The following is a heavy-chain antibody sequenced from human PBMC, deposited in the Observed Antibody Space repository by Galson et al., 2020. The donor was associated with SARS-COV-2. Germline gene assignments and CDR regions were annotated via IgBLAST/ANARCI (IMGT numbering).Heavy chain of an antibody. Sequence: QAGGSLRLSCAASGFTFSSYDMHWVRQPTGKGLEWVSTIGTAGDTYYPGSVKGRFTISRENAKNSLYLQMNSLRAGDTAVYYCVRAAPNYYGSGSSGYGMDVWGQGTTVTVSS. CDR1: GFTFSSYD. CDR3: VRAAPNYYGSGSSGYGMDV. CDR2: IGTAGDT. V-gene: IGHV3-13*04. D-gene: IGHD3-10*01. J-gene: IGHJ6*02.